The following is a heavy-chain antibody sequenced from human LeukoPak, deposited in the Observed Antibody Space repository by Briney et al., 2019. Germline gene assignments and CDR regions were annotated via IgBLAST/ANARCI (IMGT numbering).Heavy chain of an antibody. CDR2: IYYSGST. D-gene: IGHD2-15*01. V-gene: IGHV4-31*03. CDR1: DGSISSGGYY. Sequence: SETLSLTCTVSDGSISSGGYYWSWIRQHPGKGLEWIGYIYYSGSTYYNPSLKSRVTISVDTSKNQFSLKLSSVTAADTAVYYCARAVVVAATGWFDPWGQGTLVTVSS. CDR3: ARAVVVAATGWFDP. J-gene: IGHJ5*02.